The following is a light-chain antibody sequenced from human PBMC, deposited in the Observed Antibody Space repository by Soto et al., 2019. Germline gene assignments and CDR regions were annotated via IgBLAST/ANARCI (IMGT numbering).Light chain of an antibody. J-gene: IGLJ3*02. Sequence: QSVLTQPASVSGSPGQSITISCTGTSSDVGGYNYVSWYQQHPGKGPKVMIYEVSNRPSGVSNRFSGSKSGNTASLNISGLQAEDEADYYCSSYTSSNTWVFGGGTKVTVL. CDR1: SSDVGGYNY. CDR2: EVS. V-gene: IGLV2-14*01. CDR3: SSYTSSNTWV.